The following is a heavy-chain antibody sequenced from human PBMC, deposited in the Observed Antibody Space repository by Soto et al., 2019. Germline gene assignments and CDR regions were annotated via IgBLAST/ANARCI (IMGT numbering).Heavy chain of an antibody. J-gene: IGHJ6*02. D-gene: IGHD2-2*01. Sequence: GESLKISCKGSGYSFTSYWIGWVRQMPGKGLEWMGIIYPGDSDTRYSPSFQGQVTISADKSISTAYLQWSSLKASDTAMYYCARHYCSSTSCYPVYYYYYGMDVWGQGTTVTAP. CDR1: GYSFTSYW. CDR3: ARHYCSSTSCYPVYYYYYGMDV. V-gene: IGHV5-51*01. CDR2: IYPGDSDT.